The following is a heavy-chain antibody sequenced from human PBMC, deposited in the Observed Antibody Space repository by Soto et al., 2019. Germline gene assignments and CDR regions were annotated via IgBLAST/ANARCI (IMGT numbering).Heavy chain of an antibody. D-gene: IGHD2-2*01. J-gene: IGHJ6*02. Sequence: ASVKVSCKVSGYTLNELSIHWVRQAPGKGLEYMGGFDPAHGEVFYAQRFQGRVTMTEDTSTDTAYMELSTLRSEDTAVYYCATRSASNIVVPRRYYYYGLDVWGQGTSVTVSS. V-gene: IGHV1-24*01. CDR2: FDPAHGEV. CDR1: GYTLNELS. CDR3: ATRSASNIVVPRRYYYYGLDV.